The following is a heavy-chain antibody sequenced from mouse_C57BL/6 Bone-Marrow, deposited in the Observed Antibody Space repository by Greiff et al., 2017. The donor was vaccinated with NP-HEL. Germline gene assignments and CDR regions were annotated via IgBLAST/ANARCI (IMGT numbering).Heavy chain of an antibody. Sequence: QVQLQQPGAELVKPGASVKMSCKASGYTFTSYWITWVKQRPGQGLEWIGDIYPGRGSTNYNEKFKSKATLTVDTSSSTAYMQLSSLTSEDPAFYYGAYDGYYYFDYWGQGTTLTVSS. CDR1: GYTFTSYW. CDR3: AYDGYYYFDY. CDR2: IYPGRGST. V-gene: IGHV1-55*01. J-gene: IGHJ2*01. D-gene: IGHD2-3*01.